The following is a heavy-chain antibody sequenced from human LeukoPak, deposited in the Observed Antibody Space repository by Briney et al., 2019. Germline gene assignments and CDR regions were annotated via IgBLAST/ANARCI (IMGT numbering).Heavy chain of an antibody. CDR1: GSTFSSYA. CDR3: AKDTAGFDY. CDR2: ISSSSTI. Sequence: GGSLRLSCGASGSTFSSYAMSWVRQAPGKGLEWVSYISSSSTIYYADSVKGRFTISRDNSKNTLYLQMNSLRAEDTAVYYCAKDTAGFDYWGQGTLVTVSS. J-gene: IGHJ4*02. V-gene: IGHV3-23*01. D-gene: IGHD6-25*01.